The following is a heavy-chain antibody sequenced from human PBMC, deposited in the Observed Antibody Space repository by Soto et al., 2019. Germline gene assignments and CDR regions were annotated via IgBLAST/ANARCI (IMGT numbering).Heavy chain of an antibody. V-gene: IGHV4-4*02. CDR2: IYHSGST. D-gene: IGHD2-15*01. Sequence: QVQLQESGPGLVKPSGTLSLTCAVSSGSISSSNWWSWVRQPPGKGLEWMGEIYHSGSTNYNPSLKSRVTISVDKSKNQFSLKLSSVTAADTAVYYCARGDYCSGGSCYGGGFDYWGQGTLVTVSS. CDR1: SGSISSSNW. CDR3: ARGDYCSGGSCYGGGFDY. J-gene: IGHJ4*02.